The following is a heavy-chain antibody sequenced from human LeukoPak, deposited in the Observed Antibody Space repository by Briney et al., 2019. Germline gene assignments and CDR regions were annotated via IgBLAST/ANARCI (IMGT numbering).Heavy chain of an antibody. D-gene: IGHD4-23*01. Sequence: SETLSLTCTVSGGSINSYYWTWIRQSAGKGLEWIGRTYSSGSTNYNPSLKSRVSMSVDTSKNQFSVKLTSETAADTAVYYCARGGKATVVTMWGQGILVTVSS. CDR1: GGSINSYY. V-gene: IGHV4-4*07. J-gene: IGHJ4*02. CDR2: TYSSGST. CDR3: ARGGKATVVTM.